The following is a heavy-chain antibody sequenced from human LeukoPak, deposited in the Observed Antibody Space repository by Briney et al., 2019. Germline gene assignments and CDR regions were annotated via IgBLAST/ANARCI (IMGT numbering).Heavy chain of an antibody. Sequence: AAVKVSCKPSLYTFTRYDINWVRQATGQGGGWRGWMKPNSGNTYYEQKFQGRVTMTRNTSISTAYMELSSLRSEDTAVYYCARVVPASMCAYYYYGMDVWRQGTTVTVSS. J-gene: IGHJ6*02. CDR2: MKPNSGNT. CDR3: ARVVPASMCAYYYYGMDV. D-gene: IGHD2-2*01. V-gene: IGHV1-8*01. CDR1: LYTFTRYD.